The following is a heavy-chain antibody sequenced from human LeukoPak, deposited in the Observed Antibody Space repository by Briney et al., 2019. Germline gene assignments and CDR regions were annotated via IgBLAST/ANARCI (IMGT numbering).Heavy chain of an antibody. CDR3: ASHGYSYGYYYYYMDV. J-gene: IGHJ6*03. V-gene: IGHV3-23*01. CDR1: GFTFSSYG. D-gene: IGHD5-18*01. CDR2: ISGSGGST. Sequence: GGSLRLSCAASGFTFSSYGMSWVRQAPGKGLEWVSAISGSGGSTYYADSVKGRFTISRDNYKDTLYMQMNSLRAEDTAVYYCASHGYSYGYYYYYMDVWGKGTTVTISS.